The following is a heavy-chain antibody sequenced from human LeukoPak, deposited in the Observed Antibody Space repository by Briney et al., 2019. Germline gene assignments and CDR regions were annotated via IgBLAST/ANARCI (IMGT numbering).Heavy chain of an antibody. J-gene: IGHJ4*02. Sequence: PGTSLRLSCAASGFTFSSYGMHWVRQAPGKGPEWVAVIWYDGSKKYYADSVKGRFTISRDSSKNTLYLQMSSLRAEDTAVYYCAKDGRCGGGSCYPYYFDSWGQGTLVTVSS. V-gene: IGHV3-33*06. CDR1: GFTFSSYG. CDR3: AKDGRCGGGSCYPYYFDS. CDR2: IWYDGSKK. D-gene: IGHD2-15*01.